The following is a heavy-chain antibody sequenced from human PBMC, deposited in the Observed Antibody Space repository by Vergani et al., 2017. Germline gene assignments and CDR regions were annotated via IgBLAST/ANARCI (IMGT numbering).Heavy chain of an antibody. Sequence: QVQLVQSGTEVKKPGASVKVSCKASGYTFTNYGINWVRQAPGQGLEWMGWIRNYNGNTNYAQKFQGRVTRSTDTSTSTAYLEVRSLTSDDTAVYFCAREAALGNXFDPWGQGTLVTVSS. CDR3: AREAALGNXFDP. J-gene: IGHJ5*02. CDR2: IRNYNGNT. CDR1: GYTFTNYG. D-gene: IGHD2-15*01. V-gene: IGHV1-18*04.